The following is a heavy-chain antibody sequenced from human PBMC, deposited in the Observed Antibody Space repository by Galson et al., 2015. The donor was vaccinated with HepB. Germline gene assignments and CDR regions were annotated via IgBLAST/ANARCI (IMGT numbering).Heavy chain of an antibody. CDR1: GFTFRSYN. J-gene: IGHJ4*02. CDR3: ARSWELRRELDF. D-gene: IGHD1-26*01. CDR2: ITSDAGYM. Sequence: SLRLSCAASGFTFRSYNMNWVRQAPGRGLEWVSCITSDAGYMYYADSLQGRFIISRDTAQNSLFLQMNSLRAEDTAVYYCARSWELRRELDFWGQGTLVTGSS. V-gene: IGHV3-21*01.